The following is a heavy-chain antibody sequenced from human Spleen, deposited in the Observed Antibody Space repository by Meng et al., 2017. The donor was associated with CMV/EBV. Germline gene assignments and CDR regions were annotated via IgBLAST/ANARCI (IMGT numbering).Heavy chain of an antibody. CDR3: AKPPTSYGDYVYYGMDV. CDR2: ISGSGRSI. Sequence: GESLKISCAASGFAFDNYAMSWVRQAPGKGLEWVSAISGSGRSIYYADSVKGRFTISRDNSKNTLYLQMNSLRAEDTAVYYCAKPPTSYGDYVYYGMDVWGQGTTVTVSS. CDR1: GFAFDNYA. J-gene: IGHJ6*02. D-gene: IGHD4-17*01. V-gene: IGHV3-23*01.